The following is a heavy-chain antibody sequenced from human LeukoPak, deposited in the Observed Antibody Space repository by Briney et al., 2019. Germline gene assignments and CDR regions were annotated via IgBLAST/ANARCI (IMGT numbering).Heavy chain of an antibody. J-gene: IGHJ3*01. D-gene: IGHD6-19*01. V-gene: IGHV4-39*07. CDR1: GGSISSSSYY. Sequence: SETLSLTCTVSGGSISSSSYYWGWIRQPPGKGLEWIGSIYYSGSTYYNPSLKSRVTISVDTSKNQFSLKLSSVTAADTAVYFCAGGGWSFDAFDFWGQGTMVTVSS. CDR2: IYYSGST. CDR3: AGGGWSFDAFDF.